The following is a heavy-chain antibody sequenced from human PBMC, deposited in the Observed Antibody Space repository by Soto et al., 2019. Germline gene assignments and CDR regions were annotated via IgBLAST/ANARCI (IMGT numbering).Heavy chain of an antibody. V-gene: IGHV3-30-3*01. J-gene: IGHJ6*02. Sequence: PGGSLRLSCAASGFTFSSYAMHWVRQAPGKGLEWVAVISYDGSNKYYADSVKGRFTISRDNSKNTLYLQMNSLRAEDTAVYYCAREGITMTYGMDVWGQGTTVTVSS. D-gene: IGHD3-22*01. CDR2: ISYDGSNK. CDR1: GFTFSSYA. CDR3: AREGITMTYGMDV.